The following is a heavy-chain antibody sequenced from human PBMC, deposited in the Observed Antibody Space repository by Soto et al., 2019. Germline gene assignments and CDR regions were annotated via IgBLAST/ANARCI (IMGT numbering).Heavy chain of an antibody. Sequence: GGSLRLSCAASGFTFSSYSMNWVRQAPGKGLEWVSSISSSSSYIYYADSVKGRFTISRDNAKNSLYLQMNSLRAEDTAVYYCAREVVLRFLEWSPYYYMDVRGKGTTVTVSS. J-gene: IGHJ6*03. CDR2: ISSSSSYI. D-gene: IGHD3-3*01. CDR3: AREVVLRFLEWSPYYYMDV. CDR1: GFTFSSYS. V-gene: IGHV3-21*01.